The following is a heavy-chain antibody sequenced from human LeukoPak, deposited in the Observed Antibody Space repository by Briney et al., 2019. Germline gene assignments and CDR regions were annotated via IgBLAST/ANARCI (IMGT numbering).Heavy chain of an antibody. Sequence: GESLKISCKGSGYSFTSYWIGWVRQMPGKGVEWMGIIYPGDSDTRYSPSFQGQVAISADKSISTAYLQWSSLKASDTAMYYCASQYSGSYSHFDYWGQGTLVTVSS. D-gene: IGHD1-26*01. J-gene: IGHJ4*02. CDR1: GYSFTSYW. V-gene: IGHV5-51*01. CDR2: IYPGDSDT. CDR3: ASQYSGSYSHFDY.